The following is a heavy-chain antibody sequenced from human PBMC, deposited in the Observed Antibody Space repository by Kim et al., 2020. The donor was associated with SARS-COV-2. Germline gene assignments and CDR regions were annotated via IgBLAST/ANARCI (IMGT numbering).Heavy chain of an antibody. J-gene: IGHJ4*02. V-gene: IGHV3-33*01. D-gene: IGHD7-27*01. CDR3: ARDYSGDQTDY. CDR2: K. Sequence: KYYADSVKGRFTISRDNSKNTLYLQMNSLRAEDTAVYYCARDYSGDQTDYWGQGTLVTVSS.